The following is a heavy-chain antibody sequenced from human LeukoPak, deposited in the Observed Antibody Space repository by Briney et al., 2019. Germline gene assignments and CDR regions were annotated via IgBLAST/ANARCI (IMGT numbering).Heavy chain of an antibody. CDR3: ADQYSGSLGNAFDI. V-gene: IGHV3-30*03. D-gene: IGHD1-26*01. CDR2: ISYDGSNK. J-gene: IGHJ3*02. Sequence: PGGSLRLSCAASGFTFSSYGMHWVRQAPGKGLEWVAVISYDGSNKYYADSVKGRFTISRDNSKNTLYLQMNSLRAEDTAVYYCADQYSGSLGNAFDIWGQGTMVTVSS. CDR1: GFTFSSYG.